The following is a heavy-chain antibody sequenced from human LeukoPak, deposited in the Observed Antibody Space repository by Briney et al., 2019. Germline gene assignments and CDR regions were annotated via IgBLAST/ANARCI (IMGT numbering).Heavy chain of an antibody. Sequence: SETLSLTCTVSGGSISSYYWSWIRQPPGKGLEWIGYIYYSGSTNYNPSLKSRVTISVDTSKNQFSLKLSSVIAADTAVYYCARGELYYDILTGYYKRSPLDHWGQGTLVTVSS. J-gene: IGHJ4*02. V-gene: IGHV4-59*01. CDR2: IYYSGST. CDR3: ARGELYYDILTGYYKRSPLDH. CDR1: GGSISSYY. D-gene: IGHD3-9*01.